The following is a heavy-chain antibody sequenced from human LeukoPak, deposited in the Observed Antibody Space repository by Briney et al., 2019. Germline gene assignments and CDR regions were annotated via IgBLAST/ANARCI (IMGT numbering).Heavy chain of an antibody. D-gene: IGHD6-13*01. CDR2: IYTSGST. Sequence: KPSETLSLTCTVSGGSISSYYWSWLRQPAGKGLEWIGRIYTSGSTNYNPSLKSRVTMSVDTSKNQFSLKLSSVTAADTAVYYCARSEIAAAGSVYYYYYMDVWGKGTTVTVSS. CDR3: ARSEIAAAGSVYYYYYMDV. CDR1: GGSISSYY. J-gene: IGHJ6*03. V-gene: IGHV4-4*07.